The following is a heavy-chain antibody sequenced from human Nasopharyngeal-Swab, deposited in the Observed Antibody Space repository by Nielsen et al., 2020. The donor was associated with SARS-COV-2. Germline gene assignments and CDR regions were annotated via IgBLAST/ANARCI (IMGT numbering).Heavy chain of an antibody. Sequence: GESLKISCAASGFTFSSYGMHWVRQAPGKGLEWVAVIWYDGSNKYYADSVKGRFTISRDNSKNTLYLQMNSLRAEDTAVYYCARDPLGVARGYFDYWGQGTLVTVSS. V-gene: IGHV3-33*01. J-gene: IGHJ4*02. CDR3: ARDPLGVARGYFDY. CDR2: IWYDGSNK. D-gene: IGHD2-15*01. CDR1: GFTFSSYG.